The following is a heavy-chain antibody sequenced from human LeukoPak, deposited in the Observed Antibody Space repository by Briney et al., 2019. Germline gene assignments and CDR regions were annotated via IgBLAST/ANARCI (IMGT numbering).Heavy chain of an antibody. CDR2: IYSGGST. J-gene: IGHJ4*02. CDR3: ARGGYSYGPYYFDY. D-gene: IGHD5-18*01. CDR1: EFTVSSNY. Sequence: PGGPLSLSGAAPEFTVSSNYLSWVRQAPGKGLEWVSVIYSGGSTYYADSVKGRFTISRDNSKNTLYLQMNSLRAEDTAVYYCARGGYSYGPYYFDYWGQGTLVTVSS. V-gene: IGHV3-66*01.